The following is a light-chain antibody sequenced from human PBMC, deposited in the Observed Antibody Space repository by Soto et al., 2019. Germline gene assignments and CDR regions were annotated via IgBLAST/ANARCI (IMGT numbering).Light chain of an antibody. CDR3: EQSYSDAT. V-gene: IGKV1-39*01. CDR2: HAS. J-gene: IGKJ5*01. CDR1: QRISIY. Sequence: DIQMTQSPSSLSASVGDRVTITCRASQRISIYLNWYQQKPGTAPKLLIYHASSLQSGLPSRFSGTGSGTASTLASSSLHPEDCATDCCEQSYSDATLGQGTRLEIK.